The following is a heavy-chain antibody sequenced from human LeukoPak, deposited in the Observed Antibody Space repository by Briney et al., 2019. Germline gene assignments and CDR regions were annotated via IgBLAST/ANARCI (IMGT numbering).Heavy chain of an antibody. CDR1: GGTFSSYA. V-gene: IGHV1-69*04. CDR2: IIPILGIA. Sequence: SVNVSCKASGGTFSSYAISGVRQAPGQGLEWMGRIIPILGIANYAQKFQGRVTITADKSTSTAYMELSSLRSEDTAVYYCASVLSGIAVAGSFDPWGQGTLVTVSS. J-gene: IGHJ5*02. D-gene: IGHD6-19*01. CDR3: ASVLSGIAVAGSFDP.